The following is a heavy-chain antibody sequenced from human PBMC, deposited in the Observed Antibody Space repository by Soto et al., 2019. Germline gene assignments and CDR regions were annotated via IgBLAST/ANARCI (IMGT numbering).Heavy chain of an antibody. D-gene: IGHD6-25*01. CDR2: ISGSGGTT. J-gene: IGHJ4*02. CDR3: AKFFVETGGSSGWPWSFHY. Sequence: EVQLLESGGGLVQPGRSLRLSCAASGFTFSSYAMSWVRQAPGKGLEWVSAISGSGGTTYYAHSVKGRFTISRDNSKNTLFLKMNSLRAEDTAVYYCAKFFVETGGSSGWPWSFHYWGQGTLVTVSS. V-gene: IGHV3-23*01. CDR1: GFTFSSYA.